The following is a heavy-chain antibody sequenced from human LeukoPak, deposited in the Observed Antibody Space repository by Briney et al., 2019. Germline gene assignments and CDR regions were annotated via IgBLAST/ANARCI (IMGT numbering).Heavy chain of an antibody. CDR2: IYYSGNI. V-gene: IGHV4-39*01. J-gene: IGHJ5*02. CDR3: AKALIPLASNNWFDP. CDR1: GGSIGSTTYY. D-gene: IGHD3-16*01. Sequence: PSETLSLTCTVSGGSIGSTTYYWGWIRQPPGKGLEWIGSIYYSGNIYYNPSLESRVTISVDTSKDQFSLKLSSVTAADTAVYYCAKALIPLASNNWFDPWGQGTLVTVSS.